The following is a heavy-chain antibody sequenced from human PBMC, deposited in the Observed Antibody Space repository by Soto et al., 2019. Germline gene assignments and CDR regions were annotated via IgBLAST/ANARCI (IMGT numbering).Heavy chain of an antibody. CDR2: ISGSGGST. CDR3: AKALGGYDRSYYFDY. J-gene: IGHJ4*02. CDR1: GFTFSSYA. Sequence: PGGSLRLSCAASGFTFSSYAMSWVRQAPGKGLEWVSAISGSGGSTYYADSVKGRFTISRDNSKNTLYLQMNSLRAEDTAVYYCAKALGGYDRSYYFDYWGQGTLVTVSS. D-gene: IGHD5-12*01. V-gene: IGHV3-23*01.